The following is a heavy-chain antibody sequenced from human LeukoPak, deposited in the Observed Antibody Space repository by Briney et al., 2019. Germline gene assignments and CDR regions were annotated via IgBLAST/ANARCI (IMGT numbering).Heavy chain of an antibody. J-gene: IGHJ3*02. Sequence: GASVKVSCKASGYTFTGYYMHWVRQAPGQGLEWMGWINPNSVGTNYAQKFQGRVTMTRDTSISTAYMELSRLRSDDTAVYYCARPEMGTAVAKPFDIWGQGTMVTVSS. CDR2: INPNSVGT. V-gene: IGHV1-2*02. CDR1: GYTFTGYY. D-gene: IGHD1-1*01. CDR3: ARPEMGTAVAKPFDI.